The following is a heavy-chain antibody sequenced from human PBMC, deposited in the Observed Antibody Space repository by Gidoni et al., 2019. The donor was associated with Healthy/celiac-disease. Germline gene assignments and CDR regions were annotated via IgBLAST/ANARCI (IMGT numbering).Heavy chain of an antibody. D-gene: IGHD2-2*01. CDR3: ARVGVVVPAAILSSYYYGMDV. J-gene: IGHJ6*02. CDR1: GGSFSGYS. Sequence: QVQLQQWGAGLLKPSETLSLTCAVYGGSFSGYSWRWIRQPPGKGLEWIGEINHSGINNYNPALKSRVTISVDTSKNQFSLKLSSVTAADTDVYYCARVGVVVPAAILSSYYYGMDVWGQGTTVTVSS. V-gene: IGHV4-34*01. CDR2: INHSGIN.